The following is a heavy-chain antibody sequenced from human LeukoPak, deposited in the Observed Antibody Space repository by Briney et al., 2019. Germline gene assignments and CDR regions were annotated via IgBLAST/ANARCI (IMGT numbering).Heavy chain of an antibody. CDR2: IYPGDSDT. Sequence: GESLKIPCKGSGYSFTNYWIGWVRQMPGKGLEWMGVIYPGDSDTRYSPSFQGQVTISADKSISTAYLQWSGLKASDTATYYCARQYSGTYYRSFDYWGQGTQVTVSS. D-gene: IGHD3-10*01. J-gene: IGHJ4*02. CDR3: ARQYSGTYYRSFDY. CDR1: GYSFTNYW. V-gene: IGHV5-51*01.